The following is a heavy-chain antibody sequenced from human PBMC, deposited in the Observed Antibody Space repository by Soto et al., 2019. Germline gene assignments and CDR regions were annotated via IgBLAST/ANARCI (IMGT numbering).Heavy chain of an antibody. V-gene: IGHV3-33*01. J-gene: IGHJ6*02. CDR3: ARRQISPPTRGAASARGGMDV. D-gene: IGHD6-13*01. Sequence: QVQLVESGGGVVQPGRSLRLSCAASGFKFNNYGMHWVRQAPGKELEWVAVIWNDGNGYYYANSVKGRFTISRDNSKNTLYLQMSSLRAEDTAVYYCARRQISPPTRGAASARGGMDVWGQGTTVTVSS. CDR2: IWNDGNGY. CDR1: GFKFNNYG.